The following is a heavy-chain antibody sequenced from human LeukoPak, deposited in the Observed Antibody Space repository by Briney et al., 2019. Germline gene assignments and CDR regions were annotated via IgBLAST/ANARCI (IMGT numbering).Heavy chain of an antibody. Sequence: GGSLRLSCAASGFTFSSYEMNWVRQAPGKGLEWVSYISSSGSTIYYADSVKGRFTISRDNSKNTLYLQMNSLRAEDTAVYYCAKDLLGPDYYYYMDVWGIGTTVTVSS. V-gene: IGHV3-48*03. J-gene: IGHJ6*03. CDR2: ISSSGSTI. CDR3: AKDLLGPDYYYYMDV. CDR1: GFTFSSYE.